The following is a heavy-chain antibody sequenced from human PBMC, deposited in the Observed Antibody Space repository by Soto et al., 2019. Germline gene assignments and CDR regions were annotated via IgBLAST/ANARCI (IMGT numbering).Heavy chain of an antibody. Sequence: KPSETLSLTCTVSGGSISNAAYSWSWIRQPPGKGLEWIGYIYPSGMPFYNPSLRSRVTISIDRSNDQFSLNLKSVTAADTAVYYCARERSGYGLFDSWGQGTLVTVSS. CDR3: ARERSGYGLFDS. V-gene: IGHV4-30-2*01. CDR2: IYPSGMP. CDR1: GGSISNAAYS. D-gene: IGHD6-25*01. J-gene: IGHJ4*02.